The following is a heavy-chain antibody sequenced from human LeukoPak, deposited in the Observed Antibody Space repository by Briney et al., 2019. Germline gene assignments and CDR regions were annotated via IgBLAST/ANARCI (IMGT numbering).Heavy chain of an antibody. CDR1: GFSFSAYE. J-gene: IGHJ5*02. CDR3: ARGFPPTDPDTP. CDR2: ISSSGTTI. D-gene: IGHD3-10*01. Sequence: GGSLRLSCAASGFSFSAYEMNWVRQAPGKGLEWVAYISSSGTTIYYADSVKGRFTISRDNAKNSLYLQMNSLRAEDTAVYYCARGFPPTDPDTPWGQGTLVTVSS. V-gene: IGHV3-48*03.